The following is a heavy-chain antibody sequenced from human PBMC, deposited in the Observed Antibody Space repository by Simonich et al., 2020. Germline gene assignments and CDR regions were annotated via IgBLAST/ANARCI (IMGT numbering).Heavy chain of an antibody. Sequence: EVQLVESGGGMVKPGGSLRLSCAASGFTFSSYSMNWVRQAQGKGLEWVSSISSSSSYIYYADSVKGRFTISRDNAKTSLLLQMNSLRAEDTAVYYCARWIAVAGTGAYGMDVWGQGTTVTVSS. CDR3: ARWIAVAGTGAYGMDV. J-gene: IGHJ6*02. CDR1: GFTFSSYS. V-gene: IGHV3-21*01. D-gene: IGHD6-19*01. CDR2: ISSSSSYI.